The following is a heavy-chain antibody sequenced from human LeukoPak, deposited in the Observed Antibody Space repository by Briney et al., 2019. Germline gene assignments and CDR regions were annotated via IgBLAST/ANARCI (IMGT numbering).Heavy chain of an antibody. D-gene: IGHD1-26*01. CDR2: IMQDGNDK. V-gene: IGHV3-7*01. J-gene: IGHJ4*02. CDR3: ASRIVGTPDYFDY. CDR1: GFTFSTYC. Sequence: PGGSLRLSCAASGFTFSTYCMSWVRQAPGKGLEWVANIMQDGNDKYYVDSVKGRFTISRDNAKNSLYLQLNSLRVEDTAVYYCASRIVGTPDYFDYWGQGTLVTVSP.